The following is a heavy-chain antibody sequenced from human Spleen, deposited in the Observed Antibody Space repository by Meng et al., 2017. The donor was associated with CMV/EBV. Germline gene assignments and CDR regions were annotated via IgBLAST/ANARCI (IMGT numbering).Heavy chain of an antibody. CDR1: GFTFSSYS. CDR2: ISSNRKYI. J-gene: IGHJ4*02. V-gene: IGHV3-21*01. Sequence: GESLKISCAASGFTFSSYSMNWVRQAPGKGLEWVSSISSNRKYIYYADSVKGRFTISRDNAKNSLYLQMNSLRAEDTAVYYWAREDYYGSGTQDYWGQGTLVTVSS. CDR3: AREDYYGSGTQDY. D-gene: IGHD3-10*01.